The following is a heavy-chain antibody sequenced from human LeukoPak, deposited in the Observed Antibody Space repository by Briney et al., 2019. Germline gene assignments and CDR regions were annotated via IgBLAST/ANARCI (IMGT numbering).Heavy chain of an antibody. CDR3: ARGGAHSSSNCDY. J-gene: IGHJ4*02. CDR2: ISYDGSNK. Sequence: GESLRLSCAASGFTFSDYGMHWVRQAPGKGLEWVTVISYDGSNKYYGDSVKGRFTISRDNSKNTLYLQMNSLRVEDTAVYYCARGGAHSSSNCDYWGQGTLVTVSS. V-gene: IGHV3-30*03. D-gene: IGHD6-13*01. CDR1: GFTFSDYG.